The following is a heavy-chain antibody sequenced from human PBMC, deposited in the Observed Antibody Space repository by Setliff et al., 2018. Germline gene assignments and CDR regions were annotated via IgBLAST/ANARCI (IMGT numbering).Heavy chain of an antibody. V-gene: IGHV3-23*01. CDR3: AKRGHYSSSDGLSFDF. D-gene: IGHD6-6*01. J-gene: IGHJ4*02. CDR2: VYNGNDET. CDR1: GFTFSAYG. Sequence: GGSLRLSCVASGFTFSAYGMSWVRQAPGKGLEWVSSVYNGNDETKYADSVKGRFTISRDRSKNTVYLQMNRLRAEGTAVYYCAKRGHYSSSDGLSFDFWGQGTQVTVSS.